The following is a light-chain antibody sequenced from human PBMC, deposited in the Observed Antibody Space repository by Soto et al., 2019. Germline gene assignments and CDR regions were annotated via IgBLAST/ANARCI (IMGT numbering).Light chain of an antibody. J-gene: IGKJ1*01. Sequence: DIQMTQSPSTLSASVGDRISITCRASQSISSWLAWYQQKPGKAPKVLIYQASILESGVPPRVSGSGSGPDFTLTISSLQHDDFETYYCLQYQGYWTFGQGTKVEIK. CDR2: QAS. CDR3: LQYQGYWT. CDR1: QSISSW. V-gene: IGKV1-5*03.